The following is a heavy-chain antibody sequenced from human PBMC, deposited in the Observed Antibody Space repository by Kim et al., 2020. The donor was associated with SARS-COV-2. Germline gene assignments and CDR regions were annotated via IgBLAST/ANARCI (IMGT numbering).Heavy chain of an antibody. V-gene: IGHV3-23*01. CDR2: ISGSGGST. D-gene: IGHD1-1*01. CDR3: AKPPRSRVLQAGDY. Sequence: GGSLRLSCAASGFTFSSYAMSWVRQAPGKGLEWVSAISGSGGSTYYADSVKGRFTISRDNSKNTLYLQMNSLKAEDTAVYYCAKPPRSRVLQAGDYWGQGTLVTVSS. CDR1: GFTFSSYA. J-gene: IGHJ4*02.